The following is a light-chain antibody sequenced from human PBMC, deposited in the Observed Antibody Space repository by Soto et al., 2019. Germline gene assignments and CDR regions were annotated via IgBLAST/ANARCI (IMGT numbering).Light chain of an antibody. CDR3: SGDSISTDSL. V-gene: IGLV2-14*01. Sequence: QSALTQPASVSGSPGQSITISCTGTSSDVGGYDFVSWYQLHPGTAPKLMVFEVSNRPSGVSYRSSGSNAGNTASLTISGLQADDYADYCFSGDSISTDSLFGTVTKLTVL. J-gene: IGLJ1*01. CDR2: EVS. CDR1: SSDVGGYDF.